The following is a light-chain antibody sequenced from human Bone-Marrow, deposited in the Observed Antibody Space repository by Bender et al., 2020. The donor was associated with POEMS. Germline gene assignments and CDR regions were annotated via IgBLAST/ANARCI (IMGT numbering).Light chain of an antibody. CDR1: SSNIGAHFD. Sequence: QSALTQPPSVSGAPGQRVTISCTGSSSNIGAHFDVHWYQQHPRTAPKLLIHGNKVRPSGVPGRFSGSKSGTSASLAITGLQADDEADYYCQSYDSSLTVFGGGTKVIVL. V-gene: IGLV1-40*01. J-gene: IGLJ3*02. CDR3: QSYDSSLTV. CDR2: GNK.